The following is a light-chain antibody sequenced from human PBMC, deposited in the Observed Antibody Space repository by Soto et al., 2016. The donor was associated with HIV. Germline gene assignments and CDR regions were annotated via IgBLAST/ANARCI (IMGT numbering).Light chain of an antibody. Sequence: SYLLTQPPSVSVAPGKTATITCGGINIGSKSVHWYQQRPGQAPVLVVHDDSVRPSGIPERISGSNSGNTATLTISRVEAGDEADYYCQLWDSSSDHVVFAGGTKVTVL. J-gene: IGLJ2*01. V-gene: IGLV3-21*03. CDR2: DDS. CDR3: QLWDSSSDHVV. CDR1: NIGSKS.